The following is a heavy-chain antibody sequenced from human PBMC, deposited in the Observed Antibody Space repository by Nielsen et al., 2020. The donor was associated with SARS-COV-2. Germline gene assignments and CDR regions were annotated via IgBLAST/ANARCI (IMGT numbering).Heavy chain of an antibody. CDR3: VARGEWELPDY. J-gene: IGHJ4*02. D-gene: IGHD1-26*01. V-gene: IGHV3-20*04. CDR1: GFTFDDYG. CDR2: INWNGGST. Sequence: GESLKISCAASGFTFDDYGMSWVRQAPGKGLEWVSGINWNGGSTGYADSVKGRFTISRDNAKNSLYLQMNSLRAEDTALYYCVARGEWELPDYWGQGTLVTVSS.